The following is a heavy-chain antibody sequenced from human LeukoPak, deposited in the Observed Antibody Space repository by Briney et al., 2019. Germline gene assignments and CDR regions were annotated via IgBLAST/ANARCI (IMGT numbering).Heavy chain of an antibody. V-gene: IGHV6-1*01. CDR1: GDSVSSNSAA. Sequence: SQTLSLTCAISGDSVSSNSAAWHSIRQSPSRGLEWLGRTYYRSKWYYDYAVSVKSRITINPDTSKNQFSLQLNSVTPEDTAVYYCARFYYDTSGHGAFDIWGQGTMVTVSS. CDR3: ARFYYDTSGHGAFDI. D-gene: IGHD3-22*01. CDR2: TYYRSKWYY. J-gene: IGHJ3*02.